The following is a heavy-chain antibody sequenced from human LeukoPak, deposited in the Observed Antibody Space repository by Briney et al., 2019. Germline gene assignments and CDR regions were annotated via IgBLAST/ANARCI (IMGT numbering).Heavy chain of an antibody. V-gene: IGHV1-8*01. Sequence: ASVKVSCKASGYTFTSYDINWVRQATGQGLEWMGWMNPNSGNTGYAQKFQGRVTMTRNTSISTAYMELSSLRSEDTAVYYCARGDCSGGSCYSSPRGFGPWGQGTLVTVSS. J-gene: IGHJ5*02. CDR2: MNPNSGNT. CDR1: GYTFTSYD. D-gene: IGHD2-15*01. CDR3: ARGDCSGGSCYSSPRGFGP.